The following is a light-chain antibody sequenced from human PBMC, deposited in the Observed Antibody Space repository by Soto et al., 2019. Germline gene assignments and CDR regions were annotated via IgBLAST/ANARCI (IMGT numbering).Light chain of an antibody. CDR2: AAS. CDR3: QQHSHWPPWT. J-gene: IGKJ1*01. V-gene: IGKV3-11*01. CDR1: QSVRTF. Sequence: EVVLTQSPATLSLSPGERATLSCRASQSVRTFLDWYQQKPGQAPRLLIYAASNRATGIPDRFSGSGSGTDFTLTISSLEPEDFAVYYCQQHSHWPPWTFGQGTKVDIK.